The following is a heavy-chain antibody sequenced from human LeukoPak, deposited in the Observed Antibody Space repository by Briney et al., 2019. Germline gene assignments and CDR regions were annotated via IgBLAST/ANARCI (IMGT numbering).Heavy chain of an antibody. D-gene: IGHD3-3*01. CDR3: AKDGGITIFGVVPPYYFDY. CDR1: GFTFSSYG. J-gene: IGHJ4*02. CDR2: IRYDGSNK. Sequence: GGSLRLSCAASGFTFSSYGMHWVRQAPGKGLEWVAFIRYDGSNKYYADSVKGRFTISRDNSKNTLYLQMNSLRAEDTAVYYCAKDGGITIFGVVPPYYFDYWGQGTLVTVSS. V-gene: IGHV3-30*02.